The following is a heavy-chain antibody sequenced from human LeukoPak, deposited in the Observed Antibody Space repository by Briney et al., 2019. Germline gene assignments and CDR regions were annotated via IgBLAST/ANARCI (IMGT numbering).Heavy chain of an antibody. Sequence: SETLSLTCTVSGGSISSYYWSWIRQPPGKGLEWIGYIYYSGSTNYNPSLKSRVTISVDTSKNQFSLKLSSVTAADMAVYYCARGPSYVDTYYMDVWGKGTTVTVSS. D-gene: IGHD5-18*01. CDR1: GGSISSYY. V-gene: IGHV4-59*01. CDR2: IYYSGST. J-gene: IGHJ6*03. CDR3: ARGPSYVDTYYMDV.